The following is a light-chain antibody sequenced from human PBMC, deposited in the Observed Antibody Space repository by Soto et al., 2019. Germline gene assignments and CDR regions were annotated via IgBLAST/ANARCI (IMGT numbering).Light chain of an antibody. Sequence: QSVLTQPASVSGSPGQSITISCAGSSSDVGAYNFVSWYQHHPGKAPKLILYEITTRPSGVSSRFSGSKSGNTASLTISGLQAGDEANYYCSSYTSTNTPYVFGTGTKLTVL. CDR2: EIT. CDR3: SSYTSTNTPYV. J-gene: IGLJ1*01. V-gene: IGLV2-14*01. CDR1: SSDVGAYNF.